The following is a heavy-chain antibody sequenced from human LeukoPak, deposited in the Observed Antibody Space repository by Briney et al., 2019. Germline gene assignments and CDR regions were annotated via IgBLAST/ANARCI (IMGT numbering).Heavy chain of an antibody. D-gene: IGHD2-2*01. CDR2: IYYSGST. CDR3: GAVVPAAIRTKDYGMDV. CDR1: GGSISSYY. Sequence: SETLSLTCTVSGGSISSYYWSWIRQPPGKGLEWIGYIYYSGSTDYNPSLKSRVTISVDTSKNQFSLNLSSVTAADTAVYYCGAVVPAAIRTKDYGMDVWGQGTTVTVSS. V-gene: IGHV4-59*01. J-gene: IGHJ6*02.